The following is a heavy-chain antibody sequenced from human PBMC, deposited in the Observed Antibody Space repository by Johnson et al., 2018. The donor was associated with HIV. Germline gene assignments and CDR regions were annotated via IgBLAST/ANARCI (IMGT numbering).Heavy chain of an antibody. CDR3: ARGRDSSGNGGAFDI. CDR2: INQDGSET. D-gene: IGHD1-26*01. J-gene: IGHJ3*02. Sequence: VQLVESGGGLVQPGGSLRLSCAASQFTFNNFWMNWVRQAPGKGLEWVANINQDGSETYYLDSIKGRFTISRDNAKNSVFLQMNSLRADDTALYYCARGRDSSGNGGAFDIWGQGTMVTVSS. CDR1: QFTFNNFW. V-gene: IGHV3-7*05.